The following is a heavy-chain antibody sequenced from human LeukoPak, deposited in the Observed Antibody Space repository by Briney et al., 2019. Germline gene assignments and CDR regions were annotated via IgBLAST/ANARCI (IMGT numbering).Heavy chain of an antibody. V-gene: IGHV4-59*01. J-gene: IGHJ4*02. Sequence: SETLSLTCTVSGGSISSYYWSWIRQPPGKGLEWNGYIYYSGSTNYNPSLKSRVTISVDTSKNQFSLKLSSVTAADTAVYYCAREGYSGETDYWGQGTLVTVSS. CDR2: IYYSGST. CDR1: GGSISSYY. D-gene: IGHD1-26*01. CDR3: AREGYSGETDY.